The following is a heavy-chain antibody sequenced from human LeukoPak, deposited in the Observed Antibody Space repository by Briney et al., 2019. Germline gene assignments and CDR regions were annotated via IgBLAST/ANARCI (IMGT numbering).Heavy chain of an antibody. CDR3: ARGRRGYYYDSSGHSRRFDP. J-gene: IGHJ5*02. Sequence: SETLSLTCAVYGGSFSGYYWSWIRQPPGKGLEWIGEINHSGSTNYNPSLKSRVTISVDTSKNQFPLKLSSVTAADTAVYYCARGRRGYYYDSSGHSRRFDPWGQGTLVTVSS. CDR1: GGSFSGYY. V-gene: IGHV4-34*01. D-gene: IGHD3-22*01. CDR2: INHSGST.